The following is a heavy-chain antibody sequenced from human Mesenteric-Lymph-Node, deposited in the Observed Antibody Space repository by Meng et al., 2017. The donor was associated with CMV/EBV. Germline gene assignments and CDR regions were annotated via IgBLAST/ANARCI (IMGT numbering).Heavy chain of an antibody. CDR2: ISAYNGNT. V-gene: IGHV1-18*01. Sequence: SVKVSCKASGYTFTSYGISWVRQAPGQGLEWMGWISAYNGNTNYAQKLQGRVTMTTDTSTSTAYMELRSLRSDDTAVYYCARDGTYYDFWSGSYYYGMDVWGQGTTVTVSS. D-gene: IGHD3-3*01. CDR1: GYTFTSYG. CDR3: ARDGTYYDFWSGSYYYGMDV. J-gene: IGHJ6*02.